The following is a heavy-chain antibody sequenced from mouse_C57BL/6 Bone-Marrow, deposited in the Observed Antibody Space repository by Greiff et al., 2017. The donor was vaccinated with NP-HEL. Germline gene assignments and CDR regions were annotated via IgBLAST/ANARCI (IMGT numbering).Heavy chain of an antibody. CDR1: GFTFNTYA. CDR2: IRSKSSNNAT. J-gene: IGHJ4*01. D-gene: IGHD1-1*01. Sequence: EVKLQESGGGLVQPKGSLKLSCAASGFTFNTYAMHWVRQAPGKGLEWVARIRSKSSNNATYYADSVKDRFTISRDDSQSMLYLQMNNLKTEDTAMYYCVRAGVVPLDYAMDYWGQGTSVTVSS. CDR3: VRAGVVPLDYAMDY. V-gene: IGHV10-3*01.